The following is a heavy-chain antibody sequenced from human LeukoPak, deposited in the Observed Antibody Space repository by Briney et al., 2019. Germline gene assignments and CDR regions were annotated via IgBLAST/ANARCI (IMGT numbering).Heavy chain of an antibody. D-gene: IGHD2-15*01. CDR1: GFTFSSYW. J-gene: IGHJ4*02. Sequence: TGGSLRLSCAASGFTFSSYWMSWVRQAPGKGLEWVANIKQDGSEKYYVDSVKGRFTISRDNAKNSLYLQMNSLRAEDTAVYYCARDRRYLGYCSGGSCYGYFDYWGQGTLVTVSS. V-gene: IGHV3-7*01. CDR3: ARDRRYLGYCSGGSCYGYFDY. CDR2: IKQDGSEK.